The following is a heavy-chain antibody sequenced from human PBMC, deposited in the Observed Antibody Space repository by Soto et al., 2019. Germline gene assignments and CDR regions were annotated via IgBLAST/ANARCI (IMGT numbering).Heavy chain of an antibody. V-gene: IGHV2-26*01. D-gene: IGHD1-7*01. CDR2: IFSIDEE. Sequence: GSGPTLVNPTETLTLTCTVSGFSFTNRTMGVSWIRQPPGKALEWLAHIFSIDEESYSTSLKSRLTISKDTSKSQVVLTMTDMDPVDTATYYCARIRRYNWNYGVFDYWGQGTLVTVSS. CDR3: ARIRRYNWNYGVFDY. CDR1: GFSFTNRTMG. J-gene: IGHJ4*02.